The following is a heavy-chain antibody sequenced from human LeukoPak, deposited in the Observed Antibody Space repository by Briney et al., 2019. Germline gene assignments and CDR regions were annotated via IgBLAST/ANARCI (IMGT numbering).Heavy chain of an antibody. D-gene: IGHD3-3*01. Sequence: GGSLRLSCAASGFTFSDYYMSWIRQAPGKGLEWVSYISSSGSTIYYADSVKGRFTISRDNAKNSLYLQMNSLRAEDTAVYYCARDDFWSGYNEYYYYGMDVWGQGTTVTVSS. V-gene: IGHV3-11*01. CDR1: GFTFSDYY. CDR2: ISSSGSTI. CDR3: ARDDFWSGYNEYYYYGMDV. J-gene: IGHJ6*02.